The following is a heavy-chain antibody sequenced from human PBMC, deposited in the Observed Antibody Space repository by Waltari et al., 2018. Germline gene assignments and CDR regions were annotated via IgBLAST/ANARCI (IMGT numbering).Heavy chain of an antibody. CDR3: AKDVRVGGGGMDV. V-gene: IGHV3-23*01. D-gene: IGHD3-10*02. CDR1: GFTFGTYA. J-gene: IGHJ6*02. Sequence: EVQVLESGGGLVQPGGSLRLSCAASGFTFGTYAMNWVRQAPGKGLEWVSLISSSGSNTYYADSVKGRFTISSDSSKNTLYLQMNSLRAEDTAVYYCAKDVRVGGGGMDVWGQGTAVIVSS. CDR2: ISSSGSNT.